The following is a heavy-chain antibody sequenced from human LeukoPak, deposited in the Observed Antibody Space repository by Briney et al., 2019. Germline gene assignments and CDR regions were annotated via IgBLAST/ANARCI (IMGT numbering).Heavy chain of an antibody. D-gene: IGHD1-14*01. J-gene: IGHJ4*02. V-gene: IGHV1-3*01. CDR3: TLYNH. Sequence: MXXXXQAPGQRLEXMXWINAGNGNTKYSQEFQGRVTITRDTXXSTAYMELSRLRSEDRAVYYCTLYNHWGQGTLVTVSS. CDR2: INAGNGNT.